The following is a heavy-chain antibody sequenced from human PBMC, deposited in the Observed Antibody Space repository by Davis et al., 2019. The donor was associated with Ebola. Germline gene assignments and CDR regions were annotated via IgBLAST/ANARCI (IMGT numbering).Heavy chain of an antibody. Sequence: SETLSLTCTVSGGSISSYYWSWIRQPPGKGLEWIGYIYYSGSTYYNPSLKSRVTISVDTSKNQFSLKLSSVTAADTAVYYCARGRNIVVVPAANLYYYYGMDVWGQGTTVTVSS. CDR1: GGSISSYY. CDR2: IYYSGST. J-gene: IGHJ6*02. V-gene: IGHV4-59*12. CDR3: ARGRNIVVVPAANLYYYYGMDV. D-gene: IGHD2-2*01.